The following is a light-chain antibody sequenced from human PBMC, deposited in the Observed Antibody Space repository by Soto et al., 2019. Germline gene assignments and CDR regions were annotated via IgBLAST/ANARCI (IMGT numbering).Light chain of an antibody. V-gene: IGKV3-11*01. Sequence: EIVMTQSPAALSVSPGERATLSCRASQSVSSSVAWYQQKPGQAPRLLIYDSSSRATGVPARFSGSGSGTDFTLTISSLEPEDFAVYYCQQRSSWPPTFGQGTRLEIK. CDR2: DSS. CDR3: QQRSSWPPT. CDR1: QSVSSS. J-gene: IGKJ5*01.